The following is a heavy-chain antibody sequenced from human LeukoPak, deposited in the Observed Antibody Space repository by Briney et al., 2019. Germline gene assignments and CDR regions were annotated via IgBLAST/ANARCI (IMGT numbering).Heavy chain of an antibody. Sequence: SETLSLTCTVSGGSISSYYWSWIRQPPGKGLEWIGYIYYSGSTNYNPSLRSGVTISVDTPNNQFSLKLSSVTAADTAVHYCARGEYSSYDQFDYWGQGTMVTVSS. V-gene: IGHV4-59*01. J-gene: IGHJ4*02. CDR3: ARGEYSSYDQFDY. D-gene: IGHD5-12*01. CDR2: IYYSGST. CDR1: GGSISSYY.